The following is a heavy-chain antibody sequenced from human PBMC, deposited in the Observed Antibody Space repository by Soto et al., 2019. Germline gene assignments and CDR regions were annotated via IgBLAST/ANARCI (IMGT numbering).Heavy chain of an antibody. V-gene: IGHV4-59*01. J-gene: IGHJ4*02. D-gene: IGHD4-17*01. Sequence: SSETLSLTCTVSGGSISSYYWSWIRQPPGKGLEWIGYIYYSGSTNYNPSLKSRVTISVDTSKNQFSLKLSSVTAADTAVYYCARESYGDFAFDYWGQGTLVTVSS. CDR1: GGSISSYY. CDR2: IYYSGST. CDR3: ARESYGDFAFDY.